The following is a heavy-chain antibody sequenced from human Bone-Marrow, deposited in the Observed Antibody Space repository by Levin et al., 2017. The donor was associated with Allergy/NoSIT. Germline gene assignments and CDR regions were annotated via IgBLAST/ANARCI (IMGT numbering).Heavy chain of an antibody. CDR3: ARHKDYGGNGYYYYGMDV. CDR2: VSWNSGTI. D-gene: IGHD4-23*01. J-gene: IGHJ6*02. CDR1: GFTFTDYA. V-gene: IGHV3-9*01. Sequence: SLKISCAASGFTFTDYAIHWIRQAPGRGLEWVSGVSWNSGTIGYADSVKGRFTNSRDNAKNSLYLQMNSLRTEDTALYFCARHKDYGGNGYYYYGMDVWGQGTTVTVSS.